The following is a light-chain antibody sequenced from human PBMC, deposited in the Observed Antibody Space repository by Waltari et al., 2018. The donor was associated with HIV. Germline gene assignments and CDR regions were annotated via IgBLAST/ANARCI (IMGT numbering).Light chain of an antibody. J-gene: IGLJ2*01. CDR2: CDT. CDR1: KLGDKS. V-gene: IGLV3-1*01. Sequence: SYELTQPPPVSVSTGQTASINCSGDKLGDKSACWYQQKSGQSPVVVIYCDTQRPSGIPGRFSGSNSWNTATLTISGTQTMDEADYYCQAWDSSTAVFGGGTKLTVL. CDR3: QAWDSSTAV.